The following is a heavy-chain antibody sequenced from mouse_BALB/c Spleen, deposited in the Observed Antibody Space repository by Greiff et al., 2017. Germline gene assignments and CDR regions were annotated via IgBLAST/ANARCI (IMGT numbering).Heavy chain of an antibody. CDR2: IDPENGDT. CDR3: KGIGSSWFAY. V-gene: IGHV14-4*02. CDR1: GFNIKDYY. Sequence: EVQLQESGAELVRSGASVKLSCTASGFNIKDYYMHWVKQRPEQGLEWIGWIDPENGDTEYAPKFQGKATMTADTSSNTAYLQLSSLTSEDTAVYYCKGIGSSWFAYWGQGTLVTVSA. J-gene: IGHJ3*01. D-gene: IGHD1-1*01.